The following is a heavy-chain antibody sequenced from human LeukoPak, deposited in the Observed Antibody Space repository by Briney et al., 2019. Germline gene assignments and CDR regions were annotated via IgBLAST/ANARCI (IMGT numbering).Heavy chain of an antibody. CDR2: ISGSGGCT. J-gene: IGHJ1*01. V-gene: IGHV3-23*01. CDR1: GFTFSSYA. CDR3: AKDPSTVTSEYFQH. Sequence: GGALRLSCAASGFTFSSYAMSWVRQAPGKGLEWGSAISGSGGCTYYADSVKGRFSISRDNSKNTLYLQMNSLRAEDTAVYYCAKDPSTVTSEYFQHWGQGTLVAVSS. D-gene: IGHD4-17*01.